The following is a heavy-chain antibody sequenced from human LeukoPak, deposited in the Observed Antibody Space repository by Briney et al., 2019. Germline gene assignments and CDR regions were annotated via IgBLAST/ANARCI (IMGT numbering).Heavy chain of an antibody. Sequence: GGSLRLSCAASGFTFSSITMTWFRKAPGRGLEWFPSFITISFYIYYADSVKGRFTISRDNAKNSLYLQMNSLRAEDTAVYYCARDTTSGYDYVWGSYRYFSHAFDIWGQGTMVTVSS. D-gene: IGHD3-16*02. CDR2: FITISFYI. CDR1: GFTFSSIT. CDR3: ARDTTSGYDYVWGSYRYFSHAFDI. V-gene: IGHV3-21*04. J-gene: IGHJ3*02.